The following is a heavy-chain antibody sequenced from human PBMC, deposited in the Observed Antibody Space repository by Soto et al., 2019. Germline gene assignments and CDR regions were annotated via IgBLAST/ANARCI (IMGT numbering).Heavy chain of an antibody. J-gene: IGHJ4*02. V-gene: IGHV4-59*01. D-gene: IGHD3-9*01. Sequence: SETLSLTCTVSGASLSGYYWAWIRQPRGKGLEWIGNIFYSGSTDYNPSLKSRVTMSLDTSRSHFSLKIRSVTTADTAVYYCARVDWGSFDYWGQGTLVTVSS. CDR1: GASLSGYY. CDR3: ARVDWGSFDY. CDR2: IFYSGST.